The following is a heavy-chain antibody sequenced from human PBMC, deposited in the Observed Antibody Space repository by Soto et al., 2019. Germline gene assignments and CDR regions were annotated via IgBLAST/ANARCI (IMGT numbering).Heavy chain of an antibody. V-gene: IGHV1-69*06. CDR3: ARSTTVVTHNWFDP. CDR1: GGTFSSYA. Sequence: GASVKVSCKASGGTFSSYAISWVRQAPGQGLEWMGGIIPIFGTANYAQKFQGRVTITADKSTSTAYMELSSLRSEDTAVYYCARSTTVVTHNWFDPWGQGTLVTVSS. D-gene: IGHD4-17*01. CDR2: IIPIFGTA. J-gene: IGHJ5*02.